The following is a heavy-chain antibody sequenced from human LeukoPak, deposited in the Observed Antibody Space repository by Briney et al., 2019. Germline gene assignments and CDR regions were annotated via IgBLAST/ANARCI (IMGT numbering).Heavy chain of an antibody. J-gene: IGHJ2*01. CDR2: IYTSGST. CDR3: ARDFEVLRFLEWSPTNWYFDL. V-gene: IGHV4-61*02. Sequence: SETLSLACTVSGGSISSGSYYWSWIRQPAGKGLEWIGRIYTSGSTNYNPSLKSRVTISVDTSKNQFSLKLSSVTAADTAVYYCARDFEVLRFLEWSPTNWYFDLWGRGTLVTVSS. CDR1: GGSISSGSYY. D-gene: IGHD3-3*01.